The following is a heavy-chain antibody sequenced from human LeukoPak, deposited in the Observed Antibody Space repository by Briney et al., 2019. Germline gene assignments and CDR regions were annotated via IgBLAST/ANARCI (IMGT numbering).Heavy chain of an antibody. CDR3: AREIVLLTGMFDD. J-gene: IGHJ4*02. CDR1: GHTFTDYY. V-gene: IGHV1-2*02. CDR2: INPNSGAT. D-gene: IGHD2-21*02. Sequence: GSSVTVSCKATGHTFTDYYIHCVRQAPGQGLQWMGWINPNSGATNYAQKFQGRVNMTRDPSINTAYMELSSLTSDDTAVYYCAREIVLLTGMFDDWGQGALVTVSS.